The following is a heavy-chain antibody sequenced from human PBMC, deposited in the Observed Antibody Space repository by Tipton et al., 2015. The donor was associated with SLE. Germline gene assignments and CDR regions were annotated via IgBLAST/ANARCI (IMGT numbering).Heavy chain of an antibody. CDR3: AKGTAAGGFDY. J-gene: IGHJ4*02. CDR1: GYNFPNYW. Sequence: QSGAEVKKPGESLTISCKASGYNFPNYWIGWVRQMPGKGLEWMGISHPGDSDTRYSPSVQGEVTISADKSITTAFLQWSRLKASDGAMYYCAKGTAAGGFDYWGQGTLVTVPS. D-gene: IGHD6-13*01. CDR2: SHPGDSDT. V-gene: IGHV5-51*03.